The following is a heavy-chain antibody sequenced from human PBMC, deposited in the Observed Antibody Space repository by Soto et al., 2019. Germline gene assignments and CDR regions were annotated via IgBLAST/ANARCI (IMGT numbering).Heavy chain of an antibody. CDR2: ISGSGGST. CDR3: AKVPPSYGGNSGLSPDY. V-gene: IGHV3-23*01. J-gene: IGHJ4*02. Sequence: GGSQRLSCAASGFTFSSYAMSWVRHAPWKVLEGVSAISGSGGSTYYADSVKGRFTISRDNSKNTLYLQMNSLRAEDTAVYYCAKVPPSYGGNSGLSPDYWGQGTLVTVS. D-gene: IGHD2-21*02. CDR1: GFTFSSYA.